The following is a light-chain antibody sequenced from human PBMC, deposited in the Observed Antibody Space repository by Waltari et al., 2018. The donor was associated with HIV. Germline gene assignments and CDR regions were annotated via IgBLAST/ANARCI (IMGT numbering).Light chain of an antibody. J-gene: IGLJ2*01. CDR3: SSYTNTTTLVL. V-gene: IGLV1-51*01. CDR2: DNN. CDR1: SSNIGNNF. Sequence: QSVLTQPPSVSAAPGQKVTISCSGSSSNIGNNFISWYQKVPGTAPKLLIYDNNKRPSGISDRFSGSKSGNTASLTISGLQAEDDADYYCSSYTNTTTLVLFGGGTKLTVL.